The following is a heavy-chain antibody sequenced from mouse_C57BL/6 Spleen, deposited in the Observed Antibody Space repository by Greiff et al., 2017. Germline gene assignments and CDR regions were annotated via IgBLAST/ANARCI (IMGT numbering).Heavy chain of an antibody. V-gene: IGHV5-4*03. J-gene: IGHJ4*01. CDR2: ISDGGSYT. CDR1: GFTFSSYA. CDR3: ARGEVTTRRVLYAMDY. Sequence: EVMLVESGGGLVKPGGSLKLSCAASGFTFSSYAMSWVRQTPEKRLEWVATISDGGSYTYYPDNVKGRFTISRDKAKNNLYLQMSHLKSEDTAMYYCARGEVTTRRVLYAMDYWGQGTSVTVSS. D-gene: IGHD2-2*01.